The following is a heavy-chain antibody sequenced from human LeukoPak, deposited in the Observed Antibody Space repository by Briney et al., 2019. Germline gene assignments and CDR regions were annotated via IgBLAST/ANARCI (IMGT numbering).Heavy chain of an antibody. CDR3: ARFPYYYDSSGYYLHDAFDI. CDR2: INTNTGNP. D-gene: IGHD3-22*01. V-gene: IGHV7-4-1*02. Sequence: ASVKVSCKASGYTFTSYAMNWVRQAPGQGLEWMGWINTNTGNPTYAQGFTGRFVFSLDTSVSTAYLQISSLKAEDTAVYYCARFPYYYDSSGYYLHDAFDIWGQGTMVTVSS. J-gene: IGHJ3*02. CDR1: GYTFTSYA.